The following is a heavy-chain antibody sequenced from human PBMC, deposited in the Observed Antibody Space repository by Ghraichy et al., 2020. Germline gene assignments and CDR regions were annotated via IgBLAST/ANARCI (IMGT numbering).Heavy chain of an antibody. V-gene: IGHV1-18*04. CDR3: ERDSAMVRGVISFDY. Sequence: ASVKVSCKASGYTFTSYGISWVRQAPGQGLEWMGWISAYNGNTNYAQKLQGRVTMTTDTSTSTAYMELRSLRSDDTAVYYCERDSAMVRGVISFDYWGQGTLVTVSS. J-gene: IGHJ4*02. CDR1: GYTFTSYG. CDR2: ISAYNGNT. D-gene: IGHD3-10*01.